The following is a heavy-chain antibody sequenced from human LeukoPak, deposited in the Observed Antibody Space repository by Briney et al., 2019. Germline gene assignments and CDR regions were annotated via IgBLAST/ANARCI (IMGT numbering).Heavy chain of an antibody. J-gene: IGHJ4*02. V-gene: IGHV1-18*01. CDR1: GYKFTNYA. Sequence: ASVKVSCKASGYKFTNYAISWVRQAPGQGLEWMGWINPYSGNTNYAQKFQGRVTLATHTSANTAYMELRSLTSDDTAVYYCATELRSGYFDYWGQGTLVTVSS. D-gene: IGHD3-22*01. CDR3: ATELRSGYFDY. CDR2: INPYSGNT.